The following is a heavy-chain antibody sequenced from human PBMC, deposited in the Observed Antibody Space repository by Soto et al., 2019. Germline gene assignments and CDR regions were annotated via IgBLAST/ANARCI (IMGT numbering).Heavy chain of an antibody. CDR2: ISYDGSNK. Sequence: GGSLRLSCAASGFTFSSYAMHWVRQAPGKGLEWVAVISYDGSNKSYADSVKGRFTISIDNSKNTLYLQMNSLRSEDTAGYYCASEGVAYCSSTSCYYGMDVWGQGTTVTVSS. CDR1: GFTFSSYA. J-gene: IGHJ6*02. V-gene: IGHV3-30-3*01. D-gene: IGHD2-2*01. CDR3: ASEGVAYCSSTSCYYGMDV.